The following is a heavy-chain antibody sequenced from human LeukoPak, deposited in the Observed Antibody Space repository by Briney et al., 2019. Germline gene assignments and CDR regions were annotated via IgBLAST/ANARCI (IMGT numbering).Heavy chain of an antibody. Sequence: SETLSLTCTVSGGSISSYYWSWIRQPPGKGLEWIGYIYYSGSTNYNPSLKSRVTISVDTSKNQFSLKLSSVTAADTAVYYCARGVVPAAPWLDYWGQGTLVTVSS. CDR3: ARGVVPAAPWLDY. CDR2: IYYSGST. D-gene: IGHD2-2*01. J-gene: IGHJ4*02. V-gene: IGHV4-59*01. CDR1: GGSISSYY.